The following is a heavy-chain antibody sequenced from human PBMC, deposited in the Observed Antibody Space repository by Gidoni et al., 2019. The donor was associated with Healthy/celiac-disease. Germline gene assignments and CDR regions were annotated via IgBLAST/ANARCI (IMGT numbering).Heavy chain of an antibody. CDR2: INPNSGGT. CDR3: ASSGLYSSGWYPVVY. Sequence: QVQLVQSGAEVKKPGASVPVSCKSSGSTFTRYYMHWVRQAPGQGLEWMGWINPNSGGTNYEQKFQGRVTMTRDTSISTAYMELSRLRSDDTAVYYCASSGLYSSGWYPVVYWGQGTLVTVSS. CDR1: GSTFTRYY. J-gene: IGHJ4*02. V-gene: IGHV1-2*02. D-gene: IGHD6-19*01.